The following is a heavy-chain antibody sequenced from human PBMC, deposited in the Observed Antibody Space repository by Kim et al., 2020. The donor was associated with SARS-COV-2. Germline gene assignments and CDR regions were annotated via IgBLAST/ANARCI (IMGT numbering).Heavy chain of an antibody. Sequence: GGSLRLSCAASGFTFSSYSMNWVRQAPGKGLEWVSSISSSSSYIYYADSVKGRFTISRDNAKNSLYLQMNSLRAEDTAVYYCARDRADSSGYYPGGNWFDPWGQGTLVTVSS. J-gene: IGHJ5*02. V-gene: IGHV3-21*01. CDR3: ARDRADSSGYYPGGNWFDP. CDR2: ISSSSSYI. CDR1: GFTFSSYS. D-gene: IGHD3-22*01.